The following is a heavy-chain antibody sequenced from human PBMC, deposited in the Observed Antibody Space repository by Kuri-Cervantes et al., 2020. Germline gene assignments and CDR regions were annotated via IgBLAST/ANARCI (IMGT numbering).Heavy chain of an antibody. CDR2: IRGSGGST. D-gene: IGHD2-2*01. CDR1: GFTFSSYA. CDR3: ARDSDIVVVPAANHDAFDI. V-gene: IGHV3-23*01. Sequence: GGSLRLSCAASGFTFSSYAMSWVRQAPGKGLEWVSAIRGSGGSTYYADSVKGRFTISRDNSKNTLYLQMNSLRAEDTAVYYCARDSDIVVVPAANHDAFDIWGQGTMVTVSS. J-gene: IGHJ3*02.